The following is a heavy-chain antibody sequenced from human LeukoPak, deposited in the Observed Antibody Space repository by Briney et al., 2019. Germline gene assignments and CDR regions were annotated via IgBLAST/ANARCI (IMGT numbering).Heavy chain of an antibody. V-gene: IGHV4-61*02. J-gene: IGHJ5*02. CDR1: GGSISSGSYY. D-gene: IGHD4-17*01. Sequence: SETLSLTCTVSGGSISSGSYYWSWIRQPAGKGLEWIGRIYTSGSTNYNPSLKSRVTISVDTSKNQFSLKLSSVTAADTAVYYCARERGGDYAYSTYNWFDPWGQGTLVTVSS. CDR3: ARERGGDYAYSTYNWFDP. CDR2: IYTSGST.